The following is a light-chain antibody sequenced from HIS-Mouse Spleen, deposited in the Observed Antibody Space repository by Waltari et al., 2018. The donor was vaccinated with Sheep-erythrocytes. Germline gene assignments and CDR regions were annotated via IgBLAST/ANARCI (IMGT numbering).Light chain of an antibody. CDR2: QDS. J-gene: IGLJ2*01. V-gene: IGLV3-1*01. CDR3: QAWDSSTVV. Sequence: SYELTQPPSVSVSPGQTASITCSGDKLGDKYACWYQQKPGQSPVLVIYQDSKRPSGIPERVSGSNSENTATLTISGTQAMDEADYYCQAWDSSTVVFGGGTKLTVL. CDR1: KLGDKY.